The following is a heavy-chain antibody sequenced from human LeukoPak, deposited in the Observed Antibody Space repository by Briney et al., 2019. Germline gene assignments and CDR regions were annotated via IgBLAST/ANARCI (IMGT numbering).Heavy chain of an antibody. CDR1: GGSFSGYY. J-gene: IGHJ5*02. CDR3: ARGRLKYYDILTGYPNWFGP. V-gene: IGHV4-34*01. Sequence: SETLSLTCAVYGGSFSGYYWSWIRQPPGKGLEWIGEINHSGSTNYNPSLKSRVTISVDTSKNQFSLKLSSVTAADTAVYYCARGRLKYYDILTGYPNWFGPWGQGTLVTVSS. CDR2: INHSGST. D-gene: IGHD3-9*01.